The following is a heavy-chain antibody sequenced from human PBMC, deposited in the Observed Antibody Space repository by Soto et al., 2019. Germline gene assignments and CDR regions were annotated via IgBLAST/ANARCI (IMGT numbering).Heavy chain of an antibody. CDR1: GLTFSSYW. CDR3: ARAPYSSGWWGFNY. J-gene: IGHJ4*02. CDR2: ISTDGSVT. D-gene: IGHD6-19*01. V-gene: IGHV3-74*01. Sequence: EVQLVESGGGLVQPGGSLRLSCAASGLTFSSYWMHWVRQAPGKGLVWVSRISTDGSVTTYADSVKGRFTISRDNAKKPLYLQMNSRRTEDTAVYYWARAPYSSGWWGFNYWGQEPRVTVPP.